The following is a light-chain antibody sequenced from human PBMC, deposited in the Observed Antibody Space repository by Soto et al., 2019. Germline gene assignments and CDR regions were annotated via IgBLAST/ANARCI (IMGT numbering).Light chain of an antibody. CDR3: TSYAGSYTYV. V-gene: IGLV2-14*01. J-gene: IGLJ1*01. CDR2: EVS. Sequence: QSALTQPASVSGSPGQSITISCTGTSSDVGGYDYVSWYQHHPGKAPKLMIFEVSNRPSEVSNRFSGSKSGNTASLTISGLQVEDEADYYCTSYAGSYTYVFGTGTKVTVL. CDR1: SSDVGGYDY.